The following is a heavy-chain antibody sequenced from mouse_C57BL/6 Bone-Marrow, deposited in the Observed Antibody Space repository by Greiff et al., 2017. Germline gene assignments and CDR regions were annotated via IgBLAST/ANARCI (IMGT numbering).Heavy chain of an antibody. J-gene: IGHJ2*01. CDR2: IYPGDGDT. CDR3: ARGGAQATFFDY. V-gene: IGHV1-82*01. D-gene: IGHD3-2*02. CDR1: GYAFSSSW. Sequence: LQESGPELVKPGASVKISCKASGYAFSSSWMNWVKQRPGKGLEWIGRIYPGDGDTNYNGKFKGKATLTADKSSSTAYMQLSSLTSEDSAVYFCARGGAQATFFDYWGQGTTLTVSS.